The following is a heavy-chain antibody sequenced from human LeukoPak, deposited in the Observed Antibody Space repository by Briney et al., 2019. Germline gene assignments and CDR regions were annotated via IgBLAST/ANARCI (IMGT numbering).Heavy chain of an antibody. V-gene: IGHV4-59*01. CDR2: IYYSGST. J-gene: IGHJ5*02. CDR1: GGSISSYY. CDR3: ARGHYGSGSPSNWFDP. D-gene: IGHD3-10*01. Sequence: SETLSLTCTVSGGSISSYYWSWLRQPPGKGLEWIGYIYYSGSTNYNPSLKSRVTISVDTSKNQFSLKLSSVTAADTAVYYCARGHYGSGSPSNWFDPWGQGTLVTVSS.